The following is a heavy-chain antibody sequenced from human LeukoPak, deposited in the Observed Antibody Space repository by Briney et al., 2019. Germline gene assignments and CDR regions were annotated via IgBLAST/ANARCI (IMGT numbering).Heavy chain of an antibody. Sequence: GGSLRLSCAASGFTFSSYSMNWVRQAPGKGLEWVSYISSSRSTIYYADSVKGRFTISRDNAKNSLHLQMNSLRAEDTAVYYCASLGSTAMAPPYFDYWGQGTLVTVSS. CDR1: GFTFSSYS. CDR2: ISSSRSTI. CDR3: ASLGSTAMAPPYFDY. J-gene: IGHJ4*02. V-gene: IGHV3-48*01. D-gene: IGHD5-18*01.